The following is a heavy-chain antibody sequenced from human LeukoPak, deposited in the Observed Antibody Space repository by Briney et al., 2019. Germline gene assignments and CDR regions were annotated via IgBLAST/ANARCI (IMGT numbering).Heavy chain of an antibody. J-gene: IGHJ4*02. CDR1: GGSFRGYY. CDR3: ARVRHRRDGYNSDY. Sequence: SETLSLTCAVYGGSFRGYYWSWIRQPPGKGLEWIGEINHSGSTNYNPSLKSRVTISVDTSKNQFSLKLSSVTAADTAVYYCARVRHRRDGYNSDYWGQGTLVTVSS. V-gene: IGHV4-34*01. CDR2: INHSGST. D-gene: IGHD5-24*01.